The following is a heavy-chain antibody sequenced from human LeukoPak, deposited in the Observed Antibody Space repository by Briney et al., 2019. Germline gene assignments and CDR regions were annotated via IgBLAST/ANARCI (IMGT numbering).Heavy chain of an antibody. CDR2: ISGSGGST. V-gene: IGHV3-23*01. Sequence: GSLRLSCAASGFTFSSYAMSWVRQAPGKGLEWVSAISGSGGSTYYADSVKGRFTISRDNSKNTLYLQMNSLRAEDTAVYYCAKDTNSYVWGSYDHWGQGTLVTVSS. CDR3: AKDTNSYVWGSYDH. J-gene: IGHJ4*02. CDR1: GFTFSSYA. D-gene: IGHD3-16*01.